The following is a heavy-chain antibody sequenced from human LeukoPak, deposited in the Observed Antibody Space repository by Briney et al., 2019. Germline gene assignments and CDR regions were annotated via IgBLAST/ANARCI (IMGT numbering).Heavy chain of an antibody. Sequence: SETLSLTCTVSGGSISSSSYYWGWIRQPPGKGLEWIGSIYYSGSTYYNPSLKSRVTISVDTSKNQFSLKLSSVTAADTAVYYCARTYYDILTGYYPTFYGMDVWGQGTTVTVSS. D-gene: IGHD3-9*01. V-gene: IGHV4-39*01. CDR2: IYYSGST. CDR1: GGSISSSSYY. J-gene: IGHJ6*02. CDR3: ARTYYDILTGYYPTFYGMDV.